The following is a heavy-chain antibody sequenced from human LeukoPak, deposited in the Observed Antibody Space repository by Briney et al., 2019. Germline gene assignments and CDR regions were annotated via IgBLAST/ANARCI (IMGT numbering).Heavy chain of an antibody. CDR2: ISAYNGNT. Sequence: ASVKVSCKASGYTLTSYGISWVRQAPGQGLEWMGWISAYNGNTNYAQKLQGRVTMTTDTSTSTAYMDLRSLRADDTAMYYCARGTVTTLFDYWGQGTLVTVSS. CDR3: ARGTVTTLFDY. V-gene: IGHV1-18*01. CDR1: GYTLTSYG. J-gene: IGHJ4*02. D-gene: IGHD4-17*01.